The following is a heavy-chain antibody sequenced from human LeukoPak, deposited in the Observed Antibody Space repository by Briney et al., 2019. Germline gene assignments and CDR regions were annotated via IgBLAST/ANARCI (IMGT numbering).Heavy chain of an antibody. D-gene: IGHD2-15*01. V-gene: IGHV1-2*02. CDR2: INPNSGGT. CDR1: GYTFTAYS. J-gene: IGHJ4*02. Sequence: ASVKVSCKASGYTFTAYSMHWVRQAPGQGLEWMGWINPNSGGTDCAQRFQGRVTMTRDTSITMLYMEMSSLTPDDTAVYYCARAGYCSDGKCYTFDYWGQGTLVTVSP. CDR3: ARAGYCSDGKCYTFDY.